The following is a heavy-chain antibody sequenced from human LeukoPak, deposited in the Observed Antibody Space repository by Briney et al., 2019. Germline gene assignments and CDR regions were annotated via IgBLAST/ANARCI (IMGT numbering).Heavy chain of an antibody. CDR2: INPNSGGT. CDR3: ARAPPSLVRGVITPFDY. Sequence: ASVKVSCKASGYTFTGYYMHWVRQAPGQGLEWMGWINPNSGGTNYAQKFQGRVTITADKSTSTAYMELSSLRSEDTAVYYCARAPPSLVRGVITPFDYWGQGTLVTVSS. J-gene: IGHJ4*02. V-gene: IGHV1-2*02. CDR1: GYTFTGYY. D-gene: IGHD3-10*01.